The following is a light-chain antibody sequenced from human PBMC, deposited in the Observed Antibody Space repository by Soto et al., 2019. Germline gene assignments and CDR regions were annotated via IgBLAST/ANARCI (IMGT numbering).Light chain of an antibody. CDR2: EVT. CDR3: CSRV. CDR1: SSDVATYNL. Sequence: QSALTLAASVSGSPGQSITISCTGTSSDVATYNLVSWYQQRPGTAPQLIIYEVTKRPSGVSTRFSGSQSGNTASLTISGLQADDEADYYCCSRVFGGGTKLTVL. J-gene: IGLJ3*02. V-gene: IGLV2-23*02.